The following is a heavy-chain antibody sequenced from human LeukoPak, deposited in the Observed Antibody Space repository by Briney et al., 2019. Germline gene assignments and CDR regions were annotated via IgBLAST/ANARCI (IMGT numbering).Heavy chain of an antibody. CDR3: ARHSGWGSGGPLGY. D-gene: IGHD7-27*01. V-gene: IGHV4-59*01. CDR1: GGSISSYY. J-gene: IGHJ4*02. CDR2: IYYSGST. Sequence: SETLSLTRTVSGGSISSYYWSWIRQHPGNGLEWIGYIYYSGSTTNTPSLNSRATISVYTSKNQFSLKRSSVTAADTAVYYCARHSGWGSGGPLGYWGQGTLVTVSS.